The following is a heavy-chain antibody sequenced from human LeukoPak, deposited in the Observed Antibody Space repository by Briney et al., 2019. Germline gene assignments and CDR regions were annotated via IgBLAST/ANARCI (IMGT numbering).Heavy chain of an antibody. CDR3: AREVDIPVDSDGFDL. CDR1: GGSITSTNHF. CDR2: IGPTGIS. V-gene: IGHV4-30-4*08. D-gene: IGHD5-12*01. J-gene: IGHJ3*01. Sequence: SQTLSLTXSVSGGSITSTNHFWSWISQPPGGGLEWIAFIGPTGISWYHPSLTSRAVISIDTSKNQFSLTVNSVPAADTAMYYCAREVDIPVDSDGFDLWGQGTMVTVSS.